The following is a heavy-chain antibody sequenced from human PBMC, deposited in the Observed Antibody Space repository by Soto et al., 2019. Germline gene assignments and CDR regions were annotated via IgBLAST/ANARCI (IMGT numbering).Heavy chain of an antibody. CDR2: IYYSGST. J-gene: IGHJ4*02. CDR3: ARSDGRY. Sequence: SETLSLTCTVSGGSISSYYWSWTRQPPGKGLEWIGYIYYSGSTNYNPSLKSRVTISVDTSKNQFSLKLSSVTAADTAVYYCARSDGRYWGQGTLVTVSP. V-gene: IGHV4-59*01. CDR1: GGSISSYY.